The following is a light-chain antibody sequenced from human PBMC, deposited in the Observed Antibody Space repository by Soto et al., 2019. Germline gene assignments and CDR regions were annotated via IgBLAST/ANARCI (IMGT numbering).Light chain of an antibody. V-gene: IGKV3-15*01. Sequence: EIMMTQPPATLSVSPGERATLSCRASQSVSSNLAWYQQKPGQAPRLLIYGASTRATGIPARFSGSGSGTEFTLTISSLQSEDFAVYYCQQYNNWPPWTFGQGTKVDIK. CDR3: QQYNNWPPWT. CDR1: QSVSSN. J-gene: IGKJ1*01. CDR2: GAS.